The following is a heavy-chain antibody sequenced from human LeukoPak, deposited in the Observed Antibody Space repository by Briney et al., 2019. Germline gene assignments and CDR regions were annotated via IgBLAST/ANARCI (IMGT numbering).Heavy chain of an antibody. V-gene: IGHV4-59*01. CDR2: MHSSGST. D-gene: IGHD1-7*01. Sequence: PSETLSLTCRVSGDSISDYYWSWLRQPPGKGLEWIGYMHSSGSTNYNPSRKRRVTISVDTSKNQFSLKLSSVTAADTALYYCARDRGITGTTEFDPWGQGTLVIVSS. CDR3: ARDRGITGTTEFDP. J-gene: IGHJ5*02. CDR1: GDSISDYY.